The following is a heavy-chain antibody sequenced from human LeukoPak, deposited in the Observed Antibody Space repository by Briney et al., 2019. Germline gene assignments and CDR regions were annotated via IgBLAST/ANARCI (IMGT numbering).Heavy chain of an antibody. V-gene: IGHV4-39*07. CDR1: GGSISSSSYY. Sequence: SETLSLTCTVSGGSISSSSYYWGWIRQPPGKGLEWIGSIYYSGSTYYNPSLKSRVTISVDTSKNQFSLKLSSVTAADTAVYYCARVRGPPYCSSTSCHHPMRAVNWFDPWGQGTLVTVSS. D-gene: IGHD2-2*01. CDR3: ARVRGPPYCSSTSCHHPMRAVNWFDP. CDR2: IYYSGST. J-gene: IGHJ5*02.